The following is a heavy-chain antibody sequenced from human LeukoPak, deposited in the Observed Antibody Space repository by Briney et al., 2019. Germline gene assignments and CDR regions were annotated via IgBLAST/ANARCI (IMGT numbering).Heavy chain of an antibody. Sequence: SETLPLTCAVYGGSFSGYYWSWIRQPPGKGLEWIGYIYTSGSTNYNPSLKSRVTISVDTSKNQFSLKLSSVTAADTAVYYCARTQGYCSSTSCYFDYWGQGTLVTVSS. J-gene: IGHJ4*02. CDR3: ARTQGYCSSTSCYFDY. D-gene: IGHD2-2*01. CDR2: IYTSGST. V-gene: IGHV4-4*09. CDR1: GGSFSGYY.